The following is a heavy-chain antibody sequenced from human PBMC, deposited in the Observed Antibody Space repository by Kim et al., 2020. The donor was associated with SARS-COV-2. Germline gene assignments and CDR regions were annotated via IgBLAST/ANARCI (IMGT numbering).Heavy chain of an antibody. Sequence: GGSLRLSCAASGFTFSSYWMSWVRQAPGKGLEWVANIKQDGSEKYYVDSVKVRFTISRDNAKNSLYLQMNSLRAEDTAVYYCARGSFSSSWPYYYYGMDVWGQGTTVTVSS. J-gene: IGHJ6*02. CDR1: GFTFSSYW. CDR2: IKQDGSEK. D-gene: IGHD6-13*01. V-gene: IGHV3-7*03. CDR3: ARGSFSSSWPYYYYGMDV.